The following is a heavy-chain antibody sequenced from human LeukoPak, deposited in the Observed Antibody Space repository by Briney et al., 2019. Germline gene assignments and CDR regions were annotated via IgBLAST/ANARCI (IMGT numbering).Heavy chain of an antibody. CDR1: GFTFSSYS. CDR2: ISTSSSYI. V-gene: IGHV3-21*01. Sequence: GGSLRLSCAASGFTFSSYSMNWVRQAPGKGLEWVSSISTSSSYIYYADSVKGRFTISRDNAKNSLYLQMNSLRAEDTAVYYCAREQWELLLRSYYYYMDVWGKGTTVTVSS. CDR3: AREQWELLLRSYYYYMDV. J-gene: IGHJ6*03. D-gene: IGHD1-26*01.